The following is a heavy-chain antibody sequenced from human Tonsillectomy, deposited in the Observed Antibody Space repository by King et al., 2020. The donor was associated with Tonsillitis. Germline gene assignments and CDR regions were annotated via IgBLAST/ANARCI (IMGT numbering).Heavy chain of an antibody. CDR2: IYYSGRT. V-gene: IGHV4-39*01. CDR1: GGSFSSSSSY. J-gene: IGHJ4*02. CDR3: ARLSAGD. Sequence: QLQESGPGLVKPSETLSLTCTVSGGSFSSSSSYWGWIRQPPGKGLEWIGSIYYSGRTFYNPSLKSRVTISVDTSKNQFSLRLSSVTAADTAVYYCARLSAGDWGQGTLVTVSS.